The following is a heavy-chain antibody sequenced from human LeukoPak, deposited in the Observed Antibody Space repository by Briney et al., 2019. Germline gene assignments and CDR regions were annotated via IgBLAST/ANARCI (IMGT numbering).Heavy chain of an antibody. CDR3: ARDYQGGYGDKTVDY. CDR1: GYSISSGYY. V-gene: IGHV4-38-2*02. CDR2: IYHSGST. Sequence: SETLSLTCTVSGYSISSGYYWGWIRQPPGKGLEWIGSIYHSGSTYYNPSLKSRVTISVDTSKNQFSLKLSSVTAADTAVYYCARDYQGGYGDKTVDYWGQGTLVTVSS. D-gene: IGHD5-18*01. J-gene: IGHJ4*02.